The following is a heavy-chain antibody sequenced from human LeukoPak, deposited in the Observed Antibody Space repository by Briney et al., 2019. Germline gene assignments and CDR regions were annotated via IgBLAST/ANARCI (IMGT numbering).Heavy chain of an antibody. CDR2: IIPIFGTA. CDR1: GGTFSCYA. Sequence: ASVKVSCKASGGTFSCYAISWVRQAPGQGLEWMGGIIPIFGTANYAQKFQGRVTITADESTSTAYMELSSLRSEGTAVYYCARGGLRFHGMDVWGKGTTVTVSS. J-gene: IGHJ6*04. V-gene: IGHV1-69*13. CDR3: ARGGLRFHGMDV. D-gene: IGHD5-12*01.